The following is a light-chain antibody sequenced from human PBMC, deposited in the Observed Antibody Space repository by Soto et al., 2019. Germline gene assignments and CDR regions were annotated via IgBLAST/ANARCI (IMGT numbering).Light chain of an antibody. CDR3: QQYNTYST. CDR2: DAS. Sequence: DIHMTQSPSTLSASVGYRFTITCRASQSISSWLAWYQQKPGKAPKLLIYDASSLESGVPSRFSGSGSGTEFTLTISSLQPDDSATYYCQQYNTYSTFGQGTKVDIK. J-gene: IGKJ1*01. CDR1: QSISSW. V-gene: IGKV1-5*01.